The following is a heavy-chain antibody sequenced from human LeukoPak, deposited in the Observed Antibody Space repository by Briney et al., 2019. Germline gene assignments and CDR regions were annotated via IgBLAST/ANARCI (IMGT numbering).Heavy chain of an antibody. D-gene: IGHD1-7*01. J-gene: IGHJ6*02. Sequence: GGSLRLSCTASGFTVSSYYMSWVRQTPGKGLEWVSVIYSGGSTNYADSVKGRFTISRDNAKNSLYLQMNSLRVEDTALYYCAKTRGRYFYGMDVWGQGTTVTVSS. V-gene: IGHV3-53*05. CDR3: AKTRGRYFYGMDV. CDR1: GFTVSSYY. CDR2: IYSGGST.